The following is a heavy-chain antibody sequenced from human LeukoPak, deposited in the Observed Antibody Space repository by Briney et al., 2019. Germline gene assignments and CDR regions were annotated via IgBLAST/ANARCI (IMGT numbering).Heavy chain of an antibody. CDR1: GFTFSSYS. Sequence: PGGSLRLSCAASGFTFSSYSMNWVRQAPGKGLEWVSSISSSSSYIYYADSVKGRFTISRDNAKNSLYLQMNSLRAEDTAVYYCARAGATYYYGSGSYYPYDYWGQGTLVTVSS. D-gene: IGHD3-10*01. CDR3: ARAGATYYYGSGSYYPYDY. V-gene: IGHV3-21*01. J-gene: IGHJ4*02. CDR2: ISSSSSYI.